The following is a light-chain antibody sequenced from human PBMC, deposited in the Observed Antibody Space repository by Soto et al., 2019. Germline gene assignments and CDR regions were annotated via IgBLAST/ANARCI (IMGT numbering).Light chain of an antibody. J-gene: IGKJ4*01. V-gene: IGKV3-11*01. CDR3: QQRSNLLT. CDR2: DAS. Sequence: EIVLTQSPATLSLSPGERATLSCRASQSVSSYLAWYQQKPGQAPRLLIYDASNRATGIPARFSGSGSGTDFTLTISSLEPKDFAVYYCQQRSNLLTFGGGTKVDIK. CDR1: QSVSSY.